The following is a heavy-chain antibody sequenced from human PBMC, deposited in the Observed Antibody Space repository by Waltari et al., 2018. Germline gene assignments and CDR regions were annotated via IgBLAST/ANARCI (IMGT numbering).Heavy chain of an antibody. CDR3: ARADTYYYGSGDY. CDR1: GGTFSSYA. J-gene: IGHJ4*02. CDR2: VFPALGTA. V-gene: IGHV1-69*05. D-gene: IGHD3-10*01. Sequence: QVQLVQSGAEVKKPGSSVKVSCKASGGTFSSYAISWVRQAPGQGLEWMGVVFPALGTARDEQKFQGRVTITTDESTRTAYMELSSLRSDDTAVYYWARADTYYYGSGDYWGQGTLVTVSS.